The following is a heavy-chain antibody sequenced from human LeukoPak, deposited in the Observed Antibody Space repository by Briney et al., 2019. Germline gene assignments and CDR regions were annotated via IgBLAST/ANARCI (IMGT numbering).Heavy chain of an antibody. CDR3: ARISTAASLAIDY. V-gene: IGHV3-21*06. Sequence: PGGSLRLSCAASGFTFSDYNMNWVRQAPGKGPEWVSVISSSSTYIYYADSVKGRFTISRDNAKNSLYLQMNSLRAEDTAVYYCARISTAASLAIDYWGQGTLVTVST. CDR1: GFTFSDYN. CDR2: ISSSSTYI. D-gene: IGHD6-13*01. J-gene: IGHJ4*02.